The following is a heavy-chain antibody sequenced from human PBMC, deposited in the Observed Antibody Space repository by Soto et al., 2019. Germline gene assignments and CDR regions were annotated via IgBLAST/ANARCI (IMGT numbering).Heavy chain of an antibody. Sequence: ASVKVSCKASGYTFTSYGISWVRQAPGQGLEWMGWISAYNVNTNYAQKLQGRVTMTTDTSTSTAYMELRSLRSDDTAVYYCARDHKQWLVRERHYYYGMDVWGPGTTVNVSS. CDR2: ISAYNVNT. J-gene: IGHJ6*02. V-gene: IGHV1-18*01. CDR3: ARDHKQWLVRERHYYYGMDV. CDR1: GYTFTSYG. D-gene: IGHD6-19*01.